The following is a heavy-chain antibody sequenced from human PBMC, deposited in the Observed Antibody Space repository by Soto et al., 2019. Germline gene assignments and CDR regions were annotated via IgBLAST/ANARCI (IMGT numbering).Heavy chain of an antibody. D-gene: IGHD6-19*01. Sequence: SETLSLTCTVSGGSISSYYWSWIRQPPGKGLEWIGYIYYSGSTNYNPSLKSRVTISVDTSKNQFSLKVNSVTAADTAVYYCVREEGAVAGDNWFDPWGRGTLVTVSS. V-gene: IGHV4-59*01. CDR3: VREEGAVAGDNWFDP. CDR2: IYYSGST. CDR1: GGSISSYY. J-gene: IGHJ5*02.